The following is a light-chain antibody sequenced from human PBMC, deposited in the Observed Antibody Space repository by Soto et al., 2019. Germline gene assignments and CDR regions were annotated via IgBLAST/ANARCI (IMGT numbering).Light chain of an antibody. Sequence: QCVLTQPASVTGAPVQSISITRTGTSSDVGSYNYVSWYQQHPGKAPKVLISDVSNRPSGISNRFSGSKSGNTASLTISGLQAEDEADYYCSSYTSIDTWVFGTGTKVTVL. J-gene: IGLJ1*01. V-gene: IGLV2-14*01. CDR3: SSYTSIDTWV. CDR2: DVS. CDR1: SSDVGSYNY.